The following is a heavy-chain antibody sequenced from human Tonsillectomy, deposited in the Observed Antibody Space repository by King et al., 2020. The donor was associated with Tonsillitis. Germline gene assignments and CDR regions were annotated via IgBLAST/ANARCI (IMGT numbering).Heavy chain of an antibody. CDR3: ARDPYEEVFGAFDI. CDR1: GFTFSTYW. V-gene: IGHV3-7*01. Sequence: VQLVESGGGLVQPGGALRLSCSASGFTFSTYWMSLVRQAPEKGLAWVAYIKYYGSESVFVDSLKGRFTLSRDNAENSLYLEMNRLRVEDTAVYYCARDPYEEVFGAFDIWGQGTMVTVSS. J-gene: IGHJ3*02. CDR2: IKYYGSES. D-gene: IGHD3-10*01.